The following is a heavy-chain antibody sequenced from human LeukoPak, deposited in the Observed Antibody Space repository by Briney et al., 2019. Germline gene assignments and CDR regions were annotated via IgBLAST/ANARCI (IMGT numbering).Heavy chain of an antibody. CDR1: GYTFTSYA. V-gene: IGHV1-18*01. CDR2: INSYNGNT. D-gene: IGHD3-22*01. J-gene: IGHJ4*02. CDR3: ARDVNDNIGSSDY. Sequence: ASVKVSCKASGYTFTSYAVSWVRQAPGQGLEWMGWINSYNGNTNYAQKLQGRVTMTTDTSTSTAYMELRSLRSDDTAVYYCARDVNDNIGSSDYWGQGTLVTVSS.